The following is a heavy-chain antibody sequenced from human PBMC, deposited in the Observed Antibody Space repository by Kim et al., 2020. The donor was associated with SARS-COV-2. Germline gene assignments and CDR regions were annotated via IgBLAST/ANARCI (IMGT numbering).Heavy chain of an antibody. CDR1: GFTFSSYG. CDR2: ISYDGSNK. CDR3: AKDEGLWTHDAFDI. D-gene: IGHD3-16*01. J-gene: IGHJ3*02. Sequence: GGSLRLSCAASGFTFSSYGMHWVRQAPGKGLEWVAVISYDGSNKYYADSVKGRFTISRDNSKNTLYLQMNSLRAEDTAVYYCAKDEGLWTHDAFDIWGQGTMVTVSS. V-gene: IGHV3-30*18.